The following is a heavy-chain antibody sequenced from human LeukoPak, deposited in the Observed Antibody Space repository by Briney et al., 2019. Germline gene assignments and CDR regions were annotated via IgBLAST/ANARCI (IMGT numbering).Heavy chain of an antibody. CDR1: GGTFSSYA. V-gene: IGHV1-69*05. CDR3: ARSVYWMVHVLRYFETRLDY. D-gene: IGHD3-9*01. CDR2: IIPIFGTA. J-gene: IGHJ4*02. Sequence: SVKVSCKASGGTFSSYAISWVRQAPGQGLEWMGGIIPIFGTANYAQKFQGRVTITTDESTSTAYMELSSLRSEDTAVYYCARSVYWMVHVLRYFETRLDYWGQGTLVTVSS.